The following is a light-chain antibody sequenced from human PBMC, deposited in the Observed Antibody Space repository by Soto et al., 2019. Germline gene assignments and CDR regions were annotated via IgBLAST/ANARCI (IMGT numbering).Light chain of an antibody. CDR1: DSDIGFYNY. V-gene: IGLV2-8*01. CDR3: SSYAGTDNHRV. Sequence: QSVLGQPPSASGSPGQSATIYCTGSDSDIGFYNYVSWYQQPPGTVPKLLIYEVTKRHSGVPDRFTGSKSGNTASLSVSVHQAECEVDYYCSSYAGTDNHRVFGAGTKVTVL. J-gene: IGLJ1*01. CDR2: EVT.